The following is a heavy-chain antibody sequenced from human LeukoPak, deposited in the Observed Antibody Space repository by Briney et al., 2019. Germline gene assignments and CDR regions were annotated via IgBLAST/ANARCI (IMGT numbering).Heavy chain of an antibody. J-gene: IGHJ4*02. V-gene: IGHV4-59*01. Sequence: SQTLSLTCTVSGGSISSYYWSWIRQPPGKGLEWIGYISYSGSTTYNPSLRSRVTISVDTSKNQFSLNLISVTAADTAVYYCARDDAYYWGQGTLVTVSS. CDR1: GGSISSYY. CDR3: ARDDAYY. D-gene: IGHD3-16*01. CDR2: ISYSGST.